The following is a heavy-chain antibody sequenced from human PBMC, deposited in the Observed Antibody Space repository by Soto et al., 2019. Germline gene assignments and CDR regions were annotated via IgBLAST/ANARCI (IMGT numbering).Heavy chain of an antibody. V-gene: IGHV3-23*01. CDR3: AKAAGKRNSYYYYYMDV. CDR2: ISGSGGST. Sequence: GGSLRLSCAASGFTFSSYAMSWVRQAPGKGLEWVSAISGSGGSTYYADSVKGRFTISRDNSKNTLYLQMNSLRAEDTAVYYCAKAAGKRNSYYYYYMDVWGKGTTVTVSS. CDR1: GFTFSSYA. J-gene: IGHJ6*03.